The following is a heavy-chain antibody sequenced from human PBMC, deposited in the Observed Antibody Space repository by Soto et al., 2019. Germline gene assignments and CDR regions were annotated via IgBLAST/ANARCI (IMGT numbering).Heavy chain of an antibody. CDR2: IYWDDDK. D-gene: IGHD3-22*01. CDR1: GFSLSTYGVG. V-gene: IGHV2-5*02. Sequence: SGPTLVNPTQTLTLTCTFSGFSLSTYGVGVAWVRQPPGKALEWLALIYWDDDKRYSPSLETRLTITKDTSKNHVVLTMTNMGPVDTGTYYCANRPGFSMSFDYWGQGALVTVSS. CDR3: ANRPGFSMSFDY. J-gene: IGHJ4*02.